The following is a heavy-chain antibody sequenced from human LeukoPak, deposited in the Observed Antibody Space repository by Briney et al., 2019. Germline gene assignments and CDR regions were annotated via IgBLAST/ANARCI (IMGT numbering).Heavy chain of an antibody. CDR1: GYTFTSYY. D-gene: IGHD5-18*01. CDR2: INPSGGST. J-gene: IGHJ4*02. V-gene: IGHV1-46*01. CDR3: AREEGGYSYVDY. Sequence: ASVKVSCKASGYTFTSYYMHWMRQAPGQGLEWMGIINPSGGSTSYAQKFQGRVTMTRDMSTSTVYMELSSLRSEDTAVYYCAREEGGYSYVDYWGQGTLVTVSS.